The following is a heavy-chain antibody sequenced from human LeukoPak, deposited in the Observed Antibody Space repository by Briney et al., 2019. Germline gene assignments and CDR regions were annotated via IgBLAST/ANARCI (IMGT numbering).Heavy chain of an antibody. D-gene: IGHD2-2*01. J-gene: IGHJ3*02. CDR2: IYYSGST. CDR1: GGSISSGTYY. Sequence: PSQTLSLTCTVSGGSISSGTYYWSWIRQHPGKGLEWIGYIYYSGSTYYNPSLKSRVTISVDTSKNQFYLKLSSVTAADTAVYYCARDWCSSTSCYDAFDIWGQGTMVTVSS. CDR3: ARDWCSSTSCYDAFDI. V-gene: IGHV4-31*03.